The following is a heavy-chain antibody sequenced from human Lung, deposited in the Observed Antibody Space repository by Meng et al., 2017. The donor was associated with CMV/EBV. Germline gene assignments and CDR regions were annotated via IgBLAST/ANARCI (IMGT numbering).Heavy chain of an antibody. J-gene: IGHJ4*02. Sequence: QGPLQEAVSRLVKPSGTPSLTCGVSGVSISSNIRWTWVRQPPGKGLEWIGDIDDSGSTNYNPSLNSRISISLDKSKNHFSLKVNSVTAADTAVYYCARGKQDAWELLAYWGQGALVTVSS. CDR1: GVSISSNIR. CDR3: ARGKQDAWELLAY. V-gene: IGHV4-4*02. CDR2: IDDSGST. D-gene: IGHD1-26*01.